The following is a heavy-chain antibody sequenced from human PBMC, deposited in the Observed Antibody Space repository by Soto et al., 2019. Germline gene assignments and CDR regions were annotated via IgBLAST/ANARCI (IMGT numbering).Heavy chain of an antibody. V-gene: IGHV3-21*01. Sequence: EVILVESGGGLVKPGGSLRLSCANSGFVFSSYSMHWVRQAPGKGLEWVSSISASGSYTFHADSVKGRFTISRDNANNLLYLQMSSLRADDTAVYYCAREVIEVTNGMDVWGQGTTVTVSS. CDR3: AREVIEVTNGMDV. D-gene: IGHD2-21*01. CDR1: GFVFSSYS. CDR2: ISASGSYT. J-gene: IGHJ6*02.